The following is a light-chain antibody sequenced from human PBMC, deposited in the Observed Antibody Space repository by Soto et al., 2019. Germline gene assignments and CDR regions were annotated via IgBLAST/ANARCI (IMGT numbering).Light chain of an antibody. CDR1: QSISSW. J-gene: IGKJ1*01. V-gene: IGKV1-5*03. CDR3: HQYNSYSPRT. CDR2: KAS. Sequence: DIQMTQSPSTLSASVGDRVTITCRASQSISSWLAWYQQKPGKAPKLLIYKASSLESGVPSRFSGSGSGTEFTLTISSLQPDDFATYYCHQYNSYSPRTFGQGTKVDIK.